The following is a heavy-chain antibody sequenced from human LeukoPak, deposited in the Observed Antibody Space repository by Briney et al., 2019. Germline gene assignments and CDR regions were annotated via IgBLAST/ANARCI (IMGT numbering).Heavy chain of an antibody. Sequence: GGSLRLSCAASGFTFSSYAMSWVRQAPGKGLEWVSAISGSGGSTYYADSVKGRFTISRDNSKNTLYLQMNSLRAEDTAVYYCAKDTVLAIYYYCYGMDVWGQGTTVTVSS. CDR2: ISGSGGST. V-gene: IGHV3-23*01. J-gene: IGHJ6*02. D-gene: IGHD4-4*01. CDR1: GFTFSSYA. CDR3: AKDTVLAIYYYCYGMDV.